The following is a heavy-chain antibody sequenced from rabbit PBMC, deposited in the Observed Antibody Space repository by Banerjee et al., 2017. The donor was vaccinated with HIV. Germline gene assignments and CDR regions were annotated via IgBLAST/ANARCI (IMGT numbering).Heavy chain of an antibody. CDR2: IYTGSSDNT. CDR1: GFSFSSGYD. D-gene: IGHD8-1*01. J-gene: IGHJ4*01. V-gene: IGHV1S40*01. CDR3: ARDEAGSSSMYKL. Sequence: QSLEESGGDLVKPGASLTLTCKASGFSFSSGYDMCWVRQAPGKGLEWIACIYTGSSDNTYYANWAKGRFTISKTSSTTVTLQMTSLTAADTATYFCARDEAGSSSMYKLWGQGTLVTVS.